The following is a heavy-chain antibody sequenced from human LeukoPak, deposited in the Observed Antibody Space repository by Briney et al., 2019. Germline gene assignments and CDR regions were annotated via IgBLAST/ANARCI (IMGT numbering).Heavy chain of an antibody. J-gene: IGHJ4*02. Sequence: SETLSLTCGVYGGSFSGYYWGWIRQPPGKGLEWIGYIYYSGSTNYNPSLKSRVTISVDTSKNQFSLKLSSVTAADTAVYYCARGTTMVRGVFDYWGQGTLVTVSS. V-gene: IGHV4-59*01. CDR1: GGSFSGYY. D-gene: IGHD3-10*01. CDR2: IYYSGST. CDR3: ARGTTMVRGVFDY.